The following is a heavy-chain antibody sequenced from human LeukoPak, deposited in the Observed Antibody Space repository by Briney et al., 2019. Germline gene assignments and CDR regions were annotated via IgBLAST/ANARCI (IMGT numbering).Heavy chain of an antibody. Sequence: PGGSLRLSCEASGFAFSSYEMNWVRQALGKGLEWVSYSNSRGSTIYYADSVKGRFTISRDNAKNSLYLQMNSLRAEDTAVYYCARVASNHFDYWGQGTLVTVSS. CDR2: SNSRGSTI. D-gene: IGHD6-19*01. V-gene: IGHV3-48*03. CDR1: GFAFSSYE. J-gene: IGHJ4*02. CDR3: ARVASNHFDY.